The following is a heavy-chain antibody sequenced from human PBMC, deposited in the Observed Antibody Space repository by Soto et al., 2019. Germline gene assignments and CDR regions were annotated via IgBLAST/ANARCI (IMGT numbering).Heavy chain of an antibody. D-gene: IGHD3-22*01. V-gene: IGHV3-33*01. Sequence: QVQLVESGGGVVQPGRSLRLSCAASGFTFSSYGMHWVRQAPGKGLEWVAVIWYDGSNKYYADSVKGRFTISRDNSKNTLYLQMNSLRAEDTAVYYCARLYYDSSGYYLDYWGQGTLVTVSS. J-gene: IGHJ4*02. CDR2: IWYDGSNK. CDR1: GFTFSSYG. CDR3: ARLYYDSSGYYLDY.